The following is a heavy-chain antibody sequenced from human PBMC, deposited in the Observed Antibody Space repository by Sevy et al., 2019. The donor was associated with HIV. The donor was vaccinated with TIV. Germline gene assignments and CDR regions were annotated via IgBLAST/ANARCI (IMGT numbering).Heavy chain of an antibody. V-gene: IGHV3-73*01. CDR1: GFTFSDAA. D-gene: IGHD3-10*01. CDR3: CIYYALRAFDS. Sequence: GGSLRLSCAGSGFTFSDAAIHWVRQASGKGLEWLGRIRGKANNYATAYAASVKDRFSISRNDLKDTAYLQMNSLRTEDAAMYYCCIYYALRAFDSWGQGTQVTVSS. J-gene: IGHJ4*02. CDR2: IRGKANNYAT.